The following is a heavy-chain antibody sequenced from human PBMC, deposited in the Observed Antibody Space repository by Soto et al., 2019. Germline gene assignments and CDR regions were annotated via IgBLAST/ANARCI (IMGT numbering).Heavy chain of an antibody. Sequence: SVKVYCKSSGGTFGNNGISWVRQAPGQGLEWMGGIMPAFSTSNYAQKFEGRVTITADESSTTVYMELSSLTSEDTAVYYCARDEGWLHRASYYYNMDVWGQGTTVTVSS. J-gene: IGHJ6*01. CDR1: GGTFGNNG. D-gene: IGHD3-10*01. V-gene: IGHV1-69*13. CDR3: ARDEGWLHRASYYYNMDV. CDR2: IMPAFSTS.